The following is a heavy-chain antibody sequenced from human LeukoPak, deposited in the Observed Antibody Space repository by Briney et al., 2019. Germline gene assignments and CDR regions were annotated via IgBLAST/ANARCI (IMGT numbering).Heavy chain of an antibody. V-gene: IGHV3-7*01. CDR3: ARDSVHSSSFAFDI. CDR2: INQDGSEK. CDR1: GFTFRSHW. D-gene: IGHD6-13*01. Sequence: GWSLRLSCAASGFTFRSHWMSWVRQAPGKGLEWVDNINQDGSEKHYVDYVKGRFTISRDNAKNSLYLQMNSLRAEDTAMYYCARDSVHSSSFAFDIWGQGTMVTVSS. J-gene: IGHJ3*02.